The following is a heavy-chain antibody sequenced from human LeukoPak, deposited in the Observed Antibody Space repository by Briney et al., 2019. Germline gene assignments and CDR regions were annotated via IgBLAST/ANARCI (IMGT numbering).Heavy chain of an antibody. V-gene: IGHV4-39*07. CDR3: ARNSGYDSPFDY. Sequence: SETLSLTCSVSGGSISSTNSYWGWIRQPPGKGLEWIGSIYYSGNTYYNPSLKSRVAISRDTSKNQFSLKLSSVTAADTAVYVCARNSGYDSPFDYWGQGALVTVSS. CDR1: GGSISSTNSY. J-gene: IGHJ4*02. CDR2: IYYSGNT. D-gene: IGHD5-12*01.